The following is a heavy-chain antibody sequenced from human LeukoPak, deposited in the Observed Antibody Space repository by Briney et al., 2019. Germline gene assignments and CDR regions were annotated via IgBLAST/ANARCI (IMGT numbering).Heavy chain of an antibody. J-gene: IGHJ3*02. Sequence: ASVKVSCKASGYTFTGYYMHWVRQAPGQGLEWMGRINPNSGGINYAQKFQGRVTMTRDTSISTAYMELSRLRSDDTAVYYCARDFPARGSDAFDIWGQGTMVSVSS. V-gene: IGHV1-2*06. CDR2: INPNSGGI. D-gene: IGHD3-10*01. CDR3: ARDFPARGSDAFDI. CDR1: GYTFTGYY.